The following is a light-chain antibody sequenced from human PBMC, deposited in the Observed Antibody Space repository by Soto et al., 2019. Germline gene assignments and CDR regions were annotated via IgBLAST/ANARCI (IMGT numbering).Light chain of an antibody. CDR3: QQSYSTPRT. Sequence: DIQMTQSPSSLSASVGDRVTITCRASQSISSYLNWYQQKPGKAPKLLIYAASSLQSGVPSRFSGSGSGTDFTLTISRLQPADFATYYCQQSYSTPRTFGQGTKVEIK. V-gene: IGKV1-39*01. CDR1: QSISSY. CDR2: AAS. J-gene: IGKJ1*01.